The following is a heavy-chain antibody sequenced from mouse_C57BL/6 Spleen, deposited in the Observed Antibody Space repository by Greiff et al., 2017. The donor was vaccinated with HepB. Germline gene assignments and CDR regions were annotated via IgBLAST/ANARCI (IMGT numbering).Heavy chain of an antibody. V-gene: IGHV1-22*01. CDR1: GYTFTDYN. D-gene: IGHD2-4*01. J-gene: IGHJ3*01. Sequence: VQLQQSGPELVKPGASVKMSCKASGYTFTDYNMHWVKQSHGKSLEWIGYINPNNGGTSYNQKFKGKATLTVNKSSSTAYMELRSLTSEDSAVYYCARATIYYDYVFAYWGQGTLVTVSA. CDR2: INPNNGGT. CDR3: ARATIYYDYVFAY.